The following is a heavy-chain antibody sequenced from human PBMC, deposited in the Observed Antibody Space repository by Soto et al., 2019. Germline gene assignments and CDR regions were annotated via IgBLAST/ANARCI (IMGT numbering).Heavy chain of an antibody. J-gene: IGHJ4*02. V-gene: IGHV1-18*01. Sequence: VQLVQSGADVKRPGASVTVSYKSSGYTFTTYAITWVRQAPGQGLEWMASISTYNGNTNYAQKLQGRVTVTTDTSTNTVYMELRSLTSDDTAVYYCARGGYRSGWDYWGQGTLVTVSS. CDR1: GYTFTTYA. CDR3: ARGGYRSGWDY. D-gene: IGHD6-19*01. CDR2: ISTYNGNT.